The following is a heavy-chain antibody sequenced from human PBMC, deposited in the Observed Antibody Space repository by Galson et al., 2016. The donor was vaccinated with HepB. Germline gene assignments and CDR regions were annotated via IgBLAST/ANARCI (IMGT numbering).Heavy chain of an antibody. Sequence: SLRLSCAASGFTFSGYSMSWVRQAPGKGLEWVSSITGYGSHIFYADSVMGRFTISRDNAKNALYLQMNRLRAEDTAVYYCARPVDSRGDPFNYWGQGTMVTVSS. CDR2: ITGYGSHI. CDR3: ARPVDSRGDPFNY. CDR1: GFTFSGYS. V-gene: IGHV3-21*01. J-gene: IGHJ4*02. D-gene: IGHD5-12*01.